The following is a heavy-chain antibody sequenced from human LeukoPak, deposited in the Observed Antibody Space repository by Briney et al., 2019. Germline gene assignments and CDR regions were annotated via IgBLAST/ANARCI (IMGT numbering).Heavy chain of an antibody. J-gene: IGHJ4*02. D-gene: IGHD3-10*01. CDR3: ARGIYGSGSYYNG. CDR1: GGSISSGDYY. CDR2: IYYSGST. Sequence: SETLSLTCTVSGGSISSGDYYRSWIRQPPGKGLEWIGYIYYSGSTYYNPSLKSRVTISVDTSKNQFSLKLSSVTAADTAVYYCARGIYGSGSYYNGWGQGTLVTVSS. V-gene: IGHV4-30-4*01.